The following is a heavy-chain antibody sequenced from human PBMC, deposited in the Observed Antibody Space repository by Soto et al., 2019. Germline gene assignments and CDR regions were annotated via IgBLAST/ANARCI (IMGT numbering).Heavy chain of an antibody. Sequence: QVQLVQSGAEVKKPGASVKVSCKASGYTFTGYYMHWVRQAPGQGLEGMGWINPNSGGTNYAQKFQGWVTMTRDTSISTAYMELSRLRSDDTAVYYCAITYSYGSGSYPDSFDISGQGTMVTVSS. CDR2: INPNSGGT. V-gene: IGHV1-2*04. CDR1: GYTFTGYY. CDR3: AITYSYGSGSYPDSFDI. D-gene: IGHD3-10*01. J-gene: IGHJ3*02.